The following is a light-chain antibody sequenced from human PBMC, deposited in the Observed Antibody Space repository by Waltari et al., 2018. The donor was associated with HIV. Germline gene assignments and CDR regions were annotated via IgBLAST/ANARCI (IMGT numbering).Light chain of an antibody. CDR2: AAS. J-gene: IGKJ1*01. V-gene: IGKV1-39*01. Sequence: IQMNQSPSSLSASVGDRVTITCRASQSIRSYLNWYQQKSGKAPKLLIYAASSLQSGVPSRFSVSGSGAEYTLTIISLQPEDFATYYCQQSHSTPWTFGQGTKVEIK. CDR1: QSIRSY. CDR3: QQSHSTPWT.